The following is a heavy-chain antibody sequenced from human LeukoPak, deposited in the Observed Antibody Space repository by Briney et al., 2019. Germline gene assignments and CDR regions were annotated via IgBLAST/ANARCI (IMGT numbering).Heavy chain of an antibody. CDR2: INPNSGGT. V-gene: IGHV1-2*02. Sequence: ASVTVSCKASGYTFTGYYMHWVRQAPGQGLEWMGWINPNSGGTNFAQKFQGRVTMTRDTSISTAYMELSRLRSDDTAVYYCARDRGSYFSDAFDIWGQGTMLTVSS. CDR3: ARDRGSYFSDAFDI. D-gene: IGHD1-26*01. J-gene: IGHJ3*02. CDR1: GYTFTGYY.